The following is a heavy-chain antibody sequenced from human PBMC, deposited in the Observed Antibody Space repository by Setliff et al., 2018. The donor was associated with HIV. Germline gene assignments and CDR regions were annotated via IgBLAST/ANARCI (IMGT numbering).Heavy chain of an antibody. V-gene: IGHV3-53*01. D-gene: IGHD3-10*01. CDR3: ARSYGVGSYWGYFDY. Sequence: GGSLRLSCAASGFNVTLNDTSWVRQAPGKGLEWVSVFYRGGSVFYADPVKGRFTISRDISKNMLYLYMYSLRAEDTALYYCARSYGVGSYWGYFDYWGQGTLVTVSS. CDR2: FYRGGSV. CDR1: GFNVTLND. J-gene: IGHJ4*02.